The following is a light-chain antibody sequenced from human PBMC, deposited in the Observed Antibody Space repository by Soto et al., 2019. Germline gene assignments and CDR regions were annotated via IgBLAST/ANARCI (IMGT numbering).Light chain of an antibody. J-gene: IGLJ2*01. CDR3: GADHDSGTNFVLV. Sequence: QPVLTQPPSASASLGASVTLTCSLRSGYSNYKVDWFQQRPGKGPRFVMRVGSGGIVGSKGDGIPDRFSALGSGLNRFLTIENIQEEDESDYHCGADHDSGTNFVLVFGGGTKLTVL. CDR2: VGSGGIVG. CDR1: SGYSNYK. V-gene: IGLV9-49*01.